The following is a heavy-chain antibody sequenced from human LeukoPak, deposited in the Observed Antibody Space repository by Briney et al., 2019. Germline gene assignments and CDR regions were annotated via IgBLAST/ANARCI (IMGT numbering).Heavy chain of an antibody. Sequence: SETLSLTCTVSGGSVSDCYWSWIRQSPGKGLEWIGYIYYTGTSYNPSLKSRVTISADTSKNQFSLNLSFVTAADTAVYYCASRKLGNDYWGQGTLVTVSS. CDR2: IYYTGT. D-gene: IGHD7-27*01. J-gene: IGHJ4*02. V-gene: IGHV4-59*02. CDR1: GGSVSDCY. CDR3: ASRKLGNDY.